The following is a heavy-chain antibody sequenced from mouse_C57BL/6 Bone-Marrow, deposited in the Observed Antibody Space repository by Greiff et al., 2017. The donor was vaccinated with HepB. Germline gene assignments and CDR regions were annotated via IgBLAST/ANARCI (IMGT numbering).Heavy chain of an antibody. J-gene: IGHJ1*03. Sequence: EVQLQQSVAELVRPGASVKLSCTASGFNIKNTYMHWVKQRPEQGLEWIGRIDPANGNTKYAPKFQGKATITADTSSNTAYLQLSSLTSEDTAIYYCARGRNRGYPDWYFDVWGTGTTVTVSS. D-gene: IGHD2-2*01. CDR2: IDPANGNT. CDR1: GFNIKNTY. V-gene: IGHV14-3*01. CDR3: ARGRNRGYPDWYFDV.